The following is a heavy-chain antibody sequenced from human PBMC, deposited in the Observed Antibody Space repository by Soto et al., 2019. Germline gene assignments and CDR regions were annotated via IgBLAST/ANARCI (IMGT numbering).Heavy chain of an antibody. CDR3: ARGRGGDYGGNSGYYDY. V-gene: IGHV3-33*01. Sequence: QVQLVESGGGVVQPGTSLRLSCAASGFTFSGHGMHWVRQAPGKGLEWMAVIWYDGSKKYYGDSVKGRFTISRDNSKNXLFLQMNSLRVEDTAVYYCARGRGGDYGGNSGYYDYWGPGTLVTVSS. J-gene: IGHJ4*02. D-gene: IGHD4-17*01. CDR1: GFTFSGHG. CDR2: IWYDGSKK.